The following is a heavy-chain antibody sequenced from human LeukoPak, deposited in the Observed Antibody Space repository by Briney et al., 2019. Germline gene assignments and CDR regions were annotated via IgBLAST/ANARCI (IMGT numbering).Heavy chain of an antibody. CDR2: ISGSGGTT. J-gene: IGHJ3*02. CDR1: GFTFSNYA. V-gene: IGHV3-23*01. Sequence: GGSLRLSCAASGFTFSNYAMSWVRQAPGKGLEWVSAISGSGGTTYYADSVRGRFTISRDNSKNTLYLQMNSLRAEDTAVYYCARETYAFDIWGQGTMVTVSS. CDR3: ARETYAFDI.